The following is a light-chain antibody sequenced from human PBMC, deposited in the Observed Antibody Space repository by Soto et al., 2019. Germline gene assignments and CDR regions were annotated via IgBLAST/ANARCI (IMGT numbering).Light chain of an antibody. CDR3: MQALQTPLT. Sequence: DIVMTQSPLSLPVTPGEPASISCRSSQSLLHRNGYKCLAWYLQKPGQSPQLLIYLCSNRASGVPDRFSGSGSGTDFTLKISRVEAEDVGVYYCMQALQTPLTFGGGTQVEIK. V-gene: IGKV2-28*01. CDR1: QSLLHRNGYKC. CDR2: LCS. J-gene: IGKJ4*01.